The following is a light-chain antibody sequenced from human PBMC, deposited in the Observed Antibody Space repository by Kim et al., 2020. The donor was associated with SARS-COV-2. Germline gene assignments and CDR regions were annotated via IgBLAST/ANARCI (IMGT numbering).Light chain of an antibody. V-gene: IGLV1-40*01. J-gene: IGLJ1*01. Sequence: RLTISCTGSDSNIGEGFHVNWFQQFPGGGPRVVIYDTTKRPSGVPDRFSASRSSTSASLTITGLQAEDEADYHCQSYDSNLGGYVFGSGTKVTVL. CDR3: QSYDSNLGGYV. CDR2: DTT. CDR1: DSNIGEGFH.